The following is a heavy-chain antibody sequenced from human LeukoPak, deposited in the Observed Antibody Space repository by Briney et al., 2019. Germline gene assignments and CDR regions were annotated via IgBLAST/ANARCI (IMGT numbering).Heavy chain of an antibody. V-gene: IGHV4-39*01. Sequence: SETLSLTCTVSGGSISSSSYYWGWIRQPPGKGLEWIGSIYYSGSTYYNPSLKSRVTISVDTSKNQFSLKLSSVTAADTAVYYCARLTVLSKAFDIWGQGTMVTVSS. J-gene: IGHJ3*02. CDR3: ARLTVLSKAFDI. CDR1: GGSISSSSYY. CDR2: IYYSGST. D-gene: IGHD4-17*01.